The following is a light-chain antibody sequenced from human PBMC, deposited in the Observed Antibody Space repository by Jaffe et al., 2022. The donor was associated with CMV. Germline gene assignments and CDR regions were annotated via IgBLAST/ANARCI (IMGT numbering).Light chain of an antibody. Sequence: DIQLTQSPSFLSASVGDRVTITCRASQGISSYLAWYQQKPGKAPKLLIYAASTLQSGVPSRFSGSGSGTEFTLTISSLQPEDFATYYCQQLNSYPPMGFTFGPGTKVDIK. CDR3: QQLNSYPPMGFT. CDR2: AAS. V-gene: IGKV1-9*01. CDR1: QGISSY. J-gene: IGKJ3*01.